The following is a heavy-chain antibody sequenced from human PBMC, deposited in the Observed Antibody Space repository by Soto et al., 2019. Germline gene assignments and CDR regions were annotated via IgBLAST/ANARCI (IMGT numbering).Heavy chain of an antibody. V-gene: IGHV1-3*01. J-gene: IGHJ6*02. CDR2: INAGNGNT. Sequence: ASVKVSCKASGYTFTSYAMHWVRQAPGQRLEWMGWINAGNGNTKYSQKFQGRVTITRDTSASTAYMELSSLRSEDTAVYYCARDEASMVRGVTYYYYGMDVWGQGTTVTVSS. CDR3: ARDEASMVRGVTYYYYGMDV. CDR1: GYTFTSYA. D-gene: IGHD3-10*01.